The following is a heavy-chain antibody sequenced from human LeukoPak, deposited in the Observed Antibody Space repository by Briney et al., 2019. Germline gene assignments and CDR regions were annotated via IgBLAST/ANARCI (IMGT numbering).Heavy chain of an antibody. CDR2: IYPGDSDT. D-gene: IGHD3-22*01. J-gene: IGHJ4*02. CDR3: ARRGCYDSSVCCDY. CDR1: GYGLTSHC. V-gene: IGHV5-51*01. Sequence: GESLKISRKGSGYGLTSHCIPSLRQMPGKGLEWMGIIYPGDSDTRYSPSFQGQVTMSADKSISTAYLQWSSLKVSDTAMYYCARRGCYDSSVCCDYWGRGTLVTVSS.